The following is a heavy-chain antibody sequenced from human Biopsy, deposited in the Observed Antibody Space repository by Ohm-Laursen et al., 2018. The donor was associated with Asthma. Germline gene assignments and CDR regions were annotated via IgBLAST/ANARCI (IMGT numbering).Heavy chain of an antibody. V-gene: IGHV4-39*01. CDR1: GGSISNSNYY. J-gene: IGHJ6*02. CDR2: LHYSGSPYYT. CDR3: VGQSGYRSGWPKLLFVYYGMDV. Sequence: SQTLSLTWSVSGGSISNSNYYWGWIRQSPGKGLEWIGSLHYSGSPYYTFYNPSLESRVTISLDASKNEFSLRLTYVTAADTAQYYCVGQSGYRSGWPKLLFVYYGMDVWGPGTTVTVSS. D-gene: IGHD6-19*01.